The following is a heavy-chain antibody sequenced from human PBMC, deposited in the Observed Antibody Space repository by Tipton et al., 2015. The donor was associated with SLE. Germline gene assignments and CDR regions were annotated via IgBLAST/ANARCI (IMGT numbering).Heavy chain of an antibody. CDR2: IYHSGNT. CDR1: GGSFSGYY. CDR3: ARKGLGLRSNAFDI. J-gene: IGHJ3*02. V-gene: IGHV4-34*01. Sequence: TLSLTCAVYGGSFSGYYWSWIRQPPGKGLEWIGSIYHSGNTYYNPSLKSRVTISVDTSKNQFSLKLSSVTAADTAVYYCARKGLGLRSNAFDIWGQGTMVTFSS. D-gene: IGHD1-7*01.